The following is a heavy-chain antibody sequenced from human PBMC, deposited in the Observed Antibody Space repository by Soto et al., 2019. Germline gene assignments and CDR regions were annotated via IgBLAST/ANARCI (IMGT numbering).Heavy chain of an antibody. CDR1: GGSFSGYY. Sequence: SETLSLTCAVYGGSFSGYYWSWIRQPPGKGLEWIGEINHSGSTNYNPSLKSRVTISVDTSKNQFSLKLSSVTAADTAVYHCAGFGLRRYSSGWYYYYGMDVWGQGTTVTVSS. V-gene: IGHV4-34*01. CDR3: AGFGLRRYSSGWYYYYGMDV. CDR2: INHSGST. J-gene: IGHJ6*02. D-gene: IGHD6-19*01.